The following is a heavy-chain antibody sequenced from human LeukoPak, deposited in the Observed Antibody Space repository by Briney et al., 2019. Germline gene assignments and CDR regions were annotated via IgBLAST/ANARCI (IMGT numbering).Heavy chain of an antibody. CDR3: ARVTSSGRIDY. Sequence: PGGSLRLSCAASGFTFDDYAMHWVRQAPGKGLEWVSGISWNSGSIGYADSVKGRFTISRDNAKNSLYLQMNSLRAEDTAVYYCARVTSSGRIDYWGQGTLVTVSS. CDR2: ISWNSGSI. CDR1: GFTFDDYA. D-gene: IGHD3-22*01. J-gene: IGHJ4*02. V-gene: IGHV3-9*01.